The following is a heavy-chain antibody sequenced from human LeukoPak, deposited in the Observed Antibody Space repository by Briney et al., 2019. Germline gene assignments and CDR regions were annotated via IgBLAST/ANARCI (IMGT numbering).Heavy chain of an antibody. D-gene: IGHD6-13*01. CDR3: ARDGGIAAAGPFDY. J-gene: IGHJ4*02. V-gene: IGHV3-30-3*01. Sequence: GSLRLSCAASGFTFSSYAMHWVRQAPGKGLEWVAVISYDGSNKYYADSVKGRFTISRDNSKNTLYLQMNSLRAEDSAVYYCARDGGIAAAGPFDYWGQGTLVTVSS. CDR2: ISYDGSNK. CDR1: GFTFSSYA.